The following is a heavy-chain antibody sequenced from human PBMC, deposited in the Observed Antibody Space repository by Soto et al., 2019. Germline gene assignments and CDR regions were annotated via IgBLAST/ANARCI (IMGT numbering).Heavy chain of an antibody. CDR3: ARDGTVTEDYYYGLDV. CDR2: ISYDGRNK. V-gene: IGHV3-30*04. Sequence: QVQLVESGGGVVQPGRSLRLSCLASGFTFSSYAVHWVRQAPGKGLEWVAVISYDGRNKYYADSVKSRFTISRDNSKNTLYMQMNSLRPEDTAVYYCARDGTVTEDYYYGLDVWGQGTTVTVSS. D-gene: IGHD4-17*01. J-gene: IGHJ6*02. CDR1: GFTFSSYA.